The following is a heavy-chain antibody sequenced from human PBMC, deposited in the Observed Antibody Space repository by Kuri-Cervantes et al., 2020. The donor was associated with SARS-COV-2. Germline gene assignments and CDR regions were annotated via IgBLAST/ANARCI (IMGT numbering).Heavy chain of an antibody. V-gene: IGHV3-30*04. Sequence: GGSLRLSCAASGFTFSSYAMHWVRQAPGKGLEWVAVISYDGSNKYYADSVKGRFTISRDNSKNTLYLQMNSLRAEDTAVYYCAKDGAVAGGGIPHFDYWGQGTLVTVSS. CDR3: AKDGAVAGGGIPHFDY. CDR1: GFTFSSYA. D-gene: IGHD6-19*01. CDR2: ISYDGSNK. J-gene: IGHJ4*02.